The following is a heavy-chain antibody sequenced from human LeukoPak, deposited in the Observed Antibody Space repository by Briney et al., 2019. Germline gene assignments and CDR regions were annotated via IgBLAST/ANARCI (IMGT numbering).Heavy chain of an antibody. CDR3: ARDTAYGSGSYTPDYYGMDV. CDR1: GGSISSGGYS. V-gene: IGHV4-30-2*01. D-gene: IGHD3-10*01. CDR2: IYHSGST. Sequence: TSETLSLTCAVSGGSISSGGYSWSWIRQPPGKGLEWIGYIYHSGSTYYSPSLKSRVTISVDRSKNQFSLKLSSVTAADTAVYYCARDTAYGSGSYTPDYYGMDVWGKGTTVTVSS. J-gene: IGHJ6*04.